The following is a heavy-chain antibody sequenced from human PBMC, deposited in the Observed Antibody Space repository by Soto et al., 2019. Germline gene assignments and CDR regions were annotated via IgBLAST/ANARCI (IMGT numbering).Heavy chain of an antibody. CDR2: IYYSGST. Sequence: SETLSLTCTVSGGSISSGGYYWSWIRQHPWKGLEWIGYIYYSGSTYYNPSLKSRVTISVDTSKNQFSLKLSSVTAADTAVYYCARGVLRYFDWLSSETYSYYGMDVWGQGXTVPVYS. CDR3: ARGVLRYFDWLSSETYSYYGMDV. CDR1: GGSISSGGYY. V-gene: IGHV4-31*03. D-gene: IGHD3-9*01. J-gene: IGHJ6*02.